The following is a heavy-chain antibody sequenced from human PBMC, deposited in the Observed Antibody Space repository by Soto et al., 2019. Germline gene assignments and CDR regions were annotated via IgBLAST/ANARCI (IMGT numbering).Heavy chain of an antibody. Sequence: PGGSLRLSCAASGFTFSSYGMHWVRQAPGKGLEWVGRIKSQIDGGATGYAAPLKGRFTISRDDSKNTVYLQMNSLKTEDTGVYYCMTDRQFRPAYWGQGTLVTVSS. J-gene: IGHJ4*02. CDR2: IKSQIDGGAT. CDR1: GFTFSSYG. CDR3: MTDRQFRPAY. V-gene: IGHV3-15*07.